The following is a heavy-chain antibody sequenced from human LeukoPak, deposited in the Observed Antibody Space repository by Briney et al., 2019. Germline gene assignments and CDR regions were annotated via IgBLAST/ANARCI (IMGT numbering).Heavy chain of an antibody. CDR3: ARERGSSSWYVSTSWWFDP. V-gene: IGHV4-39*07. J-gene: IGHJ5*02. D-gene: IGHD6-13*01. Sequence: SETLSLTCTVSGGSISSSSYYWGWIRQPPGKGLEWIGSIYTSGSTNYNPSLKSRVTMSVDTSKNQFSLKLSSVTAADTAVYYCARERGSSSWYVSTSWWFDPWGQGTLVTVSS. CDR2: IYTSGST. CDR1: GGSISSSSYY.